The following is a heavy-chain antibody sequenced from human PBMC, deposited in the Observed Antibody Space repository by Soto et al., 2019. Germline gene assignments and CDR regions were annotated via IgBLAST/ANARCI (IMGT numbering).Heavy chain of an antibody. D-gene: IGHD3-22*01. V-gene: IGHV5-51*01. CDR2: IYPGDSDT. Sequence: GESLKISCKGSGYSFTNYWIGWVRQMPGKGLEWMGVIYPGDSDTRYSPSSQGQVTISADRSITTAYLRWSSLKASDTAMYYCARTYYYDTSGPNYFGMDVWGQGTTVTVS. J-gene: IGHJ6*02. CDR1: GYSFTNYW. CDR3: ARTYYYDTSGPNYFGMDV.